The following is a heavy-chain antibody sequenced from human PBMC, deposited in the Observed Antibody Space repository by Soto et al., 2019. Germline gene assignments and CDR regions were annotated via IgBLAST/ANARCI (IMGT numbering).Heavy chain of an antibody. CDR1: GGSISSSSYY. CDR2: IHYSGRT. CDR3: ARLEGPFDY. V-gene: IGHV4-39*01. J-gene: IGHJ4*02. Sequence: QLQLQESGPGLVKPSETLSLTCTVSGGSISSSSYYWGWIRQPPGKGLEWIGSIHYSGRTYYNPSLKSRVTIFVDTSKNLFSLKLSSVTAADTAVYYCARLEGPFDYWGQGTLVTVSS.